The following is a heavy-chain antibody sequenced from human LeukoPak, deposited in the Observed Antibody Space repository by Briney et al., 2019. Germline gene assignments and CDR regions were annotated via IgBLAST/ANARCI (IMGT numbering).Heavy chain of an antibody. CDR1: GGSISSSSYY. J-gene: IGHJ6*03. CDR3: AKSGVAYYYYMDV. V-gene: IGHV4-39*01. D-gene: IGHD3-3*01. CDR2: IYYSGST. Sequence: PSETLSLTCTVSGGSISSSSYYWGWIRQPPGKGLEWIGSIYYSGSTYYNPSLKSRVTISVDTSKNQFSLKLSSVTAADTAVYYCAKSGVAYYYYMDVWGKGTTVTVSS.